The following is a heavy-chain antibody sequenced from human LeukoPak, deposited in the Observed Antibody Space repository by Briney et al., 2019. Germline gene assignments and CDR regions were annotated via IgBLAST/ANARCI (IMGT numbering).Heavy chain of an antibody. J-gene: IGHJ6*04. Sequence: GRSLRLSCTGSEFTFGDYAMSWFRQAPGKGLEWVGFIRSKAKGGTTEYAASVKGRFTISRDDSKNIAYLQMNSLKTEDTAVYYCTRDRSRIPTAVPMDVWGKGTTVTVSS. CDR3: TRDRSRIPTAVPMDV. CDR1: EFTFGDYA. D-gene: IGHD6-13*01. V-gene: IGHV3-49*03. CDR2: IRSKAKGGTT.